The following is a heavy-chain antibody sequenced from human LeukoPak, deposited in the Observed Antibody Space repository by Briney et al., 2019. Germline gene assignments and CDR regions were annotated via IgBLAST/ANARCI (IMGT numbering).Heavy chain of an antibody. J-gene: IGHJ4*02. D-gene: IGHD3-9*01. CDR2: IKQDGSEK. CDR1: GFTFSSYW. CDR3: AYGGDILTGYADY. V-gene: IGHV3-7*03. Sequence: GGSLRLSCAASGFTFSSYWMSWVRQAPGKGLEWVANIKQDGSEKYYVDSVKGRFTISRDNAKNSLYLQMNSLRAEDTAVYYCAYGGDILTGYADYWGQGTLVTVSS.